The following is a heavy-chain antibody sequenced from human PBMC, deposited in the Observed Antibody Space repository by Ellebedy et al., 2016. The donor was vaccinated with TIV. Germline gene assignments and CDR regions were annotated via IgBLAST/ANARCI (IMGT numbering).Heavy chain of an antibody. Sequence: MPGGSLRLSCTVSGGSISSSSYYWGWIRQPPGKGLEWIVSIYFSGSTYYNPSLKSRVTTSVDTSKNQFSLKLSSVTAADTAVYYCARHASYYDSSGYSGYYFDYWGQGTLVTVSS. CDR1: GGSISSSSYY. CDR3: ARHASYYDSSGYSGYYFDY. V-gene: IGHV4-39*01. D-gene: IGHD3-22*01. J-gene: IGHJ4*02. CDR2: IYFSGST.